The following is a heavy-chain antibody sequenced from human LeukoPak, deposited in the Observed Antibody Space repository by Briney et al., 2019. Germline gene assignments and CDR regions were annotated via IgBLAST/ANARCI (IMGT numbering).Heavy chain of an antibody. J-gene: IGHJ4*02. D-gene: IGHD3-22*01. V-gene: IGHV3-33*01. Sequence: GGSLRLSCAASGFIFSNYGIHWVRQAPGKGLEWVALIWNDGSKTHYLDSVQGRFTISRDNSKNTLYLQMNSLRAEDTAVYYCARDLWATQAPHRYSSGYRGDYWGQGTLVTVSS. CDR1: GFIFSNYG. CDR3: ARDLWATQAPHRYSSGYRGDY. CDR2: IWNDGSKT.